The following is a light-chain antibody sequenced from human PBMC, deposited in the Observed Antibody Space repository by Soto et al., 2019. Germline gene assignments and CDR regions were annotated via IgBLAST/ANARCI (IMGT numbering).Light chain of an antibody. Sequence: EIVLTQSPGTLSLSLGERATLSCRASQSVRSNYLAWYQQKPGQAPRLLIYDTSNRVTGIPARFSGSRSGTDFTLTISSLEPEDFAVYYCQQYGSSGTFGQGTKVDI. CDR1: QSVRSNY. V-gene: IGKV3-20*01. CDR2: DTS. J-gene: IGKJ1*01. CDR3: QQYGSSGT.